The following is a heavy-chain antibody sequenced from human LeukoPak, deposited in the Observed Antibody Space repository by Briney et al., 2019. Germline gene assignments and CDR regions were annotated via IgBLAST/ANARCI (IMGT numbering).Heavy chain of an antibody. D-gene: IGHD3/OR15-3a*01. J-gene: IGHJ4*02. CDR3: ARQTGSGLFILP. CDR1: GGSISSYY. V-gene: IGHV4-59*08. Sequence: SETLSLTCTVSGGSISSYYWSWIRQPPGKGLEWIGYIYYSGSTNYNPSLKSRVTISVDTSKNQFSLRLTSVTAADTAVYYCARQTGSGLFILPGGQGTLVTVSS. CDR2: IYYSGST.